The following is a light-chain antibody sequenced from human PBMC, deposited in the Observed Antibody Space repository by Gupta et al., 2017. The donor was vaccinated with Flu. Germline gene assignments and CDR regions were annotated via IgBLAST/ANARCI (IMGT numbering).Light chain of an antibody. CDR1: STNIGAGYH. CDR2: DNT. V-gene: IGLV1-40*01. CDR3: QSLDNRRCGWV. Sequence: VISTCTRSSTNIGAGYHVHWYQQVPATAPKHLMYDNTSRRSGVPDRFSGSKSGTSAALAITGLQTEDEADDYCQSLDNRRCGWVFGAGTKLTVL. J-gene: IGLJ1*01.